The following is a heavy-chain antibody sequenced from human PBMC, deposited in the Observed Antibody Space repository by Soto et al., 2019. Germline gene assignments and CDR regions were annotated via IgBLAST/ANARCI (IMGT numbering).Heavy chain of an antibody. V-gene: IGHV4-30-4*08. CDR1: GGSFSYEYYH. D-gene: IGHD2-21*02. Sequence: SETLSLTCTVSGGSFSYEYYHWPSLRQSPGMCLEWIGYIHYSGSIIDNPSFKGRGTISVDTSKNQFSLQLSSVTAADTAVYFCAREDDGGDRDYYGLDVWGQGTTVTVSS. CDR3: AREDDGGDRDYYGLDV. CDR2: IHYSGSI. J-gene: IGHJ6*02.